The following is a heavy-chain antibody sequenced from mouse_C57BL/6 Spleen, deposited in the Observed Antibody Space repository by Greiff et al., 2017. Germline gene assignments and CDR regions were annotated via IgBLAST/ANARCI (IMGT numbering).Heavy chain of an antibody. D-gene: IGHD4-1*01. CDR2: IHPNSGST. J-gene: IGHJ1*03. CDR1: GYTFTSYW. Sequence: QVQLQQSGAELVKPGASVKLSCKASGYTFTSYWMHWVKQRPGQGLEWIGMIHPNSGSTNYNEKFKSKATLTVDKSSSTAYMQLSSLTSEDSAVYDCARSGLGLYWYFDVWGTGTTVTVSS. V-gene: IGHV1-64*01. CDR3: ARSGLGLYWYFDV.